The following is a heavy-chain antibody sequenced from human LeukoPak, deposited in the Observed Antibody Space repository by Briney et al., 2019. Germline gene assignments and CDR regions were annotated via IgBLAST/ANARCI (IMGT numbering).Heavy chain of an antibody. CDR3: ARDGTAPGLYFDL. CDR1: GFTFSSYG. J-gene: IGHJ4*01. CDR2: IRQDGNEK. D-gene: IGHD6-13*01. V-gene: IGHV3-7*01. Sequence: GGSLRLSCAASGFTFSSYGMHWVRQAPGKGLEWVASIRQDGNEKSYVDSLKGRFTISRDNAKNSLYLQMSSLRAEDTAVYYCARDGTAPGLYFDLWGQGTLVTVSS.